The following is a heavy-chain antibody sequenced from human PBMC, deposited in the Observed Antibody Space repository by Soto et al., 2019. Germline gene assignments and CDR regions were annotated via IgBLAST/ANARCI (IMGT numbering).Heavy chain of an antibody. CDR1: GFIFSTYA. CDR2: ISSGGDSA. V-gene: IGHV3-23*01. J-gene: IGHJ3*02. CDR3: AHPRGYGVFDAVDI. Sequence: LRLSCAASGFIFSTYAMNWVRQAPGKGLEWVSAISSGGDSAFYAESVRGRFTISRDNSINTLYLQMSSLRTEDTAVYYCAHPRGYGVFDAVDIWGQGTMVTVS. D-gene: IGHD4-17*01.